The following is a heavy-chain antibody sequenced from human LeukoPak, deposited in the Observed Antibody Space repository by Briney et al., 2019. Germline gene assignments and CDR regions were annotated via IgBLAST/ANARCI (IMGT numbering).Heavy chain of an antibody. J-gene: IGHJ2*01. CDR2: IHHSGSI. Sequence: SETLSLTCAVSGGSIRDHYWSWIRQPPGEGLEWIAEIHHSGSIKYNPSLQSRVTISMDTSKNQFSLKLNSVTAADTAVYYCARQLSYYDSSGNYWYFDLWGRGTLVTVSS. D-gene: IGHD3-22*01. CDR3: ARQLSYYDSSGNYWYFDL. CDR1: GGSIRDHY. V-gene: IGHV4-34*01.